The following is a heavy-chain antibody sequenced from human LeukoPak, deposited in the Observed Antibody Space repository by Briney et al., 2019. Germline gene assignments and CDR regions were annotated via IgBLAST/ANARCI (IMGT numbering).Heavy chain of an antibody. CDR3: ARAYQLLPFDY. CDR2: IIPILGIA. V-gene: IGHV1-69*04. D-gene: IGHD2-2*01. Sequence: EWMGSIIPILGIANYAQKFQGRVTITADKSTSTAYMELSSLRSEDTAVYYCARAYQLLPFDYWGQGTLVTVSS. J-gene: IGHJ4*02.